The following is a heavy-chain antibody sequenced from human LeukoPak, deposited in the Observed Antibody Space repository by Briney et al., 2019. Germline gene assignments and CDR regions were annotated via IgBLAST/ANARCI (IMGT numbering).Heavy chain of an antibody. V-gene: IGHV3-48*03. J-gene: IGHJ4*02. CDR3: ARGVRGVTNSFDY. D-gene: IGHD3-10*01. CDR1: GFTFSSYE. CDR2: ISSSGSTI. Sequence: GGSLRLSCAASGFTFSSYEMNWVRQTPGKGLEWVSYISSSGSTIYYADSVKGRFTISRDNAKNSLYLQMNSLRAEDTAVYYCARGVRGVTNSFDYWGQGTLVTVSS.